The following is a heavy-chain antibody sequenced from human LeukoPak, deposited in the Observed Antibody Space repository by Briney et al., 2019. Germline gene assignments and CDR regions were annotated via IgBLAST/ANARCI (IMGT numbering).Heavy chain of an antibody. V-gene: IGHV3-48*02. CDR2: ISSSGYTI. D-gene: IGHD6-19*01. CDR3: ARQMYSSGCSDF. Sequence: GGSLRLSCAASGFTFSSCTMTWVRQAPGKGLEWISYISSSGYTIYYADSVKGRFTIFRDNAENSLYLQMDSLRDDDTAVYYCARQMYSSGCSDFWGQGTLVTVSS. CDR1: GFTFSSCT. J-gene: IGHJ4*02.